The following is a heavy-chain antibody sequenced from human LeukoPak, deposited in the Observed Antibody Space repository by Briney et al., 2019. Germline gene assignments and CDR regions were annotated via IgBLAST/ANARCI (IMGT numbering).Heavy chain of an antibody. V-gene: IGHV4-59*12. CDR2: IYYSGST. J-gene: IGHJ4*02. CDR1: GGSISSYY. Sequence: PSETLSLTCTVSGGSISSYYWTWIRQPPGKGLEWIGYIYYSGSTNYSPSPKSRVTISVDTSKNQFSLKLSSVTAADTAVYYCARGRYYFDYWGQGTLVTVSS. CDR3: ARGRYYFDY.